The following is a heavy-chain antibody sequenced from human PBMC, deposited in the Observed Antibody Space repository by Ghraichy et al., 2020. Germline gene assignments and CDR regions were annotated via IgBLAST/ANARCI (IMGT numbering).Heavy chain of an antibody. CDR2: FDPEDGET. CDR3: ATGTLEPAVMRYPNNAFDI. CDR1: GYTLTELS. J-gene: IGHJ3*02. D-gene: IGHD1-1*01. Sequence: ASVKVSCKVSGYTLTELSMHWVRQAPGKGLEWMGGFDPEDGETIYAQKFQGRVTMTEDTSTDTAYMELSSLRSEDTAVYYCATGTLEPAVMRYPNNAFDIWGQGTMVTVSS. V-gene: IGHV1-24*01.